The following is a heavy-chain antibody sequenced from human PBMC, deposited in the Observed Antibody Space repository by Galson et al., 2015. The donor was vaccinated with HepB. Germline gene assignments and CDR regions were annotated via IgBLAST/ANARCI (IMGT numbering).Heavy chain of an antibody. CDR2: IWYDGRKK. CDR1: GLIFRRYG. J-gene: IGHJ5*02. CDR3: ARDSRATFGEPNWFDP. D-gene: IGHD3-3*01. Sequence: SLRLSCAASGLIFRRYGMHWVRQAPGKGLEWVAVIWYDGRKKEYGDSVKGRFSISRDNSKNTVYLQMDSLRVEDTAVYYCARDSRATFGEPNWFDPWGQGTLVIVSS. V-gene: IGHV3-33*08.